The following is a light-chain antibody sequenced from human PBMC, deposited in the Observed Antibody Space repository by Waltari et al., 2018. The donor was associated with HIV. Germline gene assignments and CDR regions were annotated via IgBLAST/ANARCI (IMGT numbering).Light chain of an antibody. Sequence: EIVLTQSPATLSLSPGERATLSCRASQSVTSLLAWYQQKPGQVPRLLIYDASYRATGIPARFSGSGSGTDFTLSISSLEPDDFAVYYGQQRSSWPLTFGGGTKVEIK. J-gene: IGKJ4*02. CDR2: DAS. V-gene: IGKV3-11*01. CDR3: QQRSSWPLT. CDR1: QSVTSL.